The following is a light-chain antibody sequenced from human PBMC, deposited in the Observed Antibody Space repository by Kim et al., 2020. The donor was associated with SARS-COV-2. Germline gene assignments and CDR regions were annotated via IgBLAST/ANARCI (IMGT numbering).Light chain of an antibody. CDR1: QSVGSN. V-gene: IGKV3-15*01. J-gene: IGKJ2*01. Sequence: ETVMTQSPATLSVSPGERATLSYRASQSVGSNLAWYQQKPGQAPRLLIYGASTRATGIPARFSGSGSGTDFTLTISSLQSEDFAVYYCQQYNNWPPYTFGQGTKVDIK. CDR3: QQYNNWPPYT. CDR2: GAS.